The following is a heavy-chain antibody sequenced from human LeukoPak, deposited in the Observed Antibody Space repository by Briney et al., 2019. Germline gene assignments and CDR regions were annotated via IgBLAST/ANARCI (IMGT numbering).Heavy chain of an antibody. V-gene: IGHV3-49*04. Sequence: PGGPLRLSCTASGFTFGDFALSWVRQAPGKGLEWVGFIRSKAYGGTTEYAASVKGRFTISRDDSKSIAYLQMNSLKTEDTAVYYCTRGRRVPGPWGQGTLVTVSS. CDR1: GFTFGDFA. J-gene: IGHJ5*02. CDR3: TRGRRVPGP. CDR2: IRSKAYGGTT.